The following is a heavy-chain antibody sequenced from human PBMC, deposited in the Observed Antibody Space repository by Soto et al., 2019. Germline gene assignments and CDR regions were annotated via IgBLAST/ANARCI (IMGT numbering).Heavy chain of an antibody. Sequence: SVTLWLTCTLAGSSISGSSYYWGWIRQPPGKGLGWIGSIYYSGRTYYNPPLTSRVTISADTSKNQVSLNLRSVPAADTAVYYCARHRGDPSLDYWGQGTRVP. D-gene: IGHD2-21*02. CDR1: GSSISGSSYY. CDR2: IYYSGRT. J-gene: IGHJ4*02. CDR3: ARHRGDPSLDY. V-gene: IGHV4-39*01.